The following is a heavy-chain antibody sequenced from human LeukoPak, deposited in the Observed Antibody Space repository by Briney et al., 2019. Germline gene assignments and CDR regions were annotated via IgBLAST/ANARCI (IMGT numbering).Heavy chain of an antibody. CDR3: ARDLSLIAVAGVDY. J-gene: IGHJ4*02. V-gene: IGHV1-2*02. Sequence: GASVKVSCKASGYTFTGYYMHWVRQAPGQGLEWMGWINPNSGGTNYAQKFQGRVTMTRDTSISTAYMELSGLRSDDTAVYYCARDLSLIAVAGVDYWGQGTLVTVSS. D-gene: IGHD6-19*01. CDR1: GYTFTGYY. CDR2: INPNSGGT.